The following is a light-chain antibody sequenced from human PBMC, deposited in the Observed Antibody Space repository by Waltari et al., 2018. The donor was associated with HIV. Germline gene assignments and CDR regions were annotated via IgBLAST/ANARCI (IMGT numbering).Light chain of an antibody. CDR1: QGISSY. CDR3: QQLNTYPRT. CDR2: AAS. Sequence: DIQLTQSPSFLPASVGDRVTIPCRASQGISSYLAWYQQKPGKAPKLLIYAASTLQSGVPSRFSGSGSGTEFTLTINSLQPEDFATYYCQQLNTYPRTFGRGTKVEIK. V-gene: IGKV1-9*01. J-gene: IGKJ1*01.